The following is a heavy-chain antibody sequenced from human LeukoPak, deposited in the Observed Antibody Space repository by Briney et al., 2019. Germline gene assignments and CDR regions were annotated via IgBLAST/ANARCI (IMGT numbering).Heavy chain of an antibody. CDR1: GGSFSGYY. J-gene: IGHJ5*02. V-gene: IGHV4-34*01. Sequence: SETLSLTCALYGGSFSGYYGLWVRQAPGKGLEWLGEVGHSGLTNYKPSLKSRLTISLDMSKNQFPLRLTSVTAADTAVYYCARDGGPNNYWFDPWGQGTLVTVSS. D-gene: IGHD4-23*01. CDR2: VGHSGLT. CDR3: ARDGGPNNYWFDP.